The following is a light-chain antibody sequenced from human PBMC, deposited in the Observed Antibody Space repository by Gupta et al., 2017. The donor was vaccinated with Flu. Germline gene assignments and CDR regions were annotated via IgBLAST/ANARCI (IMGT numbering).Light chain of an antibody. CDR3: QVWDSSSDHYV. V-gene: IGLV3-21*02. CDR1: NIGRKT. J-gene: IGLJ1*01. CDR2: DDT. Sequence: GQTARITCGGDNIGRKTVHWYQQKPGQAPVLVVYDDTARPSGIPERFSGSNSGNTATLTISRVEAGDEADYYCQVWDSSSDHYVFRTGTKVTVL.